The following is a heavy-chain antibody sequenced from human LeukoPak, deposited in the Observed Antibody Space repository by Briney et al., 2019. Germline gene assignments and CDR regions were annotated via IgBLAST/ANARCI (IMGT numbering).Heavy chain of an antibody. Sequence: SVKVSCKASGGTFSSYAISWVRQAPGQGLEWMGRIIPILGIANYAQKFQGRVTITADKSTSTAYMELSSLRSEDTAVYYCARVEPGIESSGYYFDYWGQGTLVTVSS. D-gene: IGHD1-14*01. J-gene: IGHJ4*02. CDR3: ARVEPGIESSGYYFDY. CDR1: GGTFSSYA. CDR2: IIPILGIA. V-gene: IGHV1-69*04.